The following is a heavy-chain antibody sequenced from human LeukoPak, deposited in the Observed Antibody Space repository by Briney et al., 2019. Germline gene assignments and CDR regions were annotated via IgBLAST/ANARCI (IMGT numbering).Heavy chain of an antibody. D-gene: IGHD3-16*01. CDR3: ARWAGGFDY. Sequence: PGGSLRLSCAVSGFAFSSYWMNWVRQAPGKALEWVAYINQDGSDKYYVDSAKGRFTISRDNAKNSLYLQMNSLRAEDTAVYYCARWAGGFDYWGQGTLVTVSS. J-gene: IGHJ4*02. CDR2: INQDGSDK. CDR1: GFAFSSYW. V-gene: IGHV3-7*04.